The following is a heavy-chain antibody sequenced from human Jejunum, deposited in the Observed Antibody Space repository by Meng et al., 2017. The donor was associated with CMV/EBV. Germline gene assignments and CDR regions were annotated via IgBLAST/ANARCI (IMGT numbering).Heavy chain of an antibody. J-gene: IGHJ4*02. CDR3: ATGGDSRKVGY. V-gene: IGHV4-30-4*01. CDR2: FLNTGAT. CDR1: GDSLTSDGHY. Sequence: CVVSGDSLTSDGHYWNWVRQPPGKGLEWIGYFLNTGATYYSPSLRSRVSMSVDTSRSQFSLDLRSVTVADTAVYYCATGGDSRKVGYWGQGALVTVSS. D-gene: IGHD3-22*01.